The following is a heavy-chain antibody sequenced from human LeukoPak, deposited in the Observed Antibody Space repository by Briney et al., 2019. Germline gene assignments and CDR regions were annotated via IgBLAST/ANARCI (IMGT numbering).Heavy chain of an antibody. Sequence: ASVKVSCKASGYTFTGYYMHWVRQAPGRGLEWMGWINPNSGGTNYAQKFQGRVTMTRDTSISAAYMELSRLRSDDTAVYYCATRYYDILTVGYWGQGTLVTVSS. D-gene: IGHD3-9*01. CDR2: INPNSGGT. CDR3: ATRYYDILTVGY. V-gene: IGHV1-2*02. CDR1: GYTFTGYY. J-gene: IGHJ4*02.